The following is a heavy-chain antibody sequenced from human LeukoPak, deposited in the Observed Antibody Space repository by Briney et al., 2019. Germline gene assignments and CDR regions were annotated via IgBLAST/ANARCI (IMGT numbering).Heavy chain of an antibody. J-gene: IGHJ4*02. D-gene: IGHD3-9*01. CDR3: AKEEQHFNSRYTFDY. CDR1: GFTFSSYS. CDR2: ISSSSSYI. V-gene: IGHV3-21*01. Sequence: GGSLRLSCAASGFTFSSYSMNWVRQAPGKGLEWVSSISSSSSYIYCADSVKGRFTISRDNSKNTLYLQMNSLRAEDTAVYYCAKEEQHFNSRYTFDYWGQGTLVTVSS.